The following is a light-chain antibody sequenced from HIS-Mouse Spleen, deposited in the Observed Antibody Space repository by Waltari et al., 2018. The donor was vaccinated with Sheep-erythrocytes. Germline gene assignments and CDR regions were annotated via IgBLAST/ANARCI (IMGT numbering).Light chain of an antibody. J-gene: IGKJ2*01. CDR1: QSVSSY. CDR3: QQRSNWYT. CDR2: DAS. Sequence: EIVLKQSPATMSLSLGERATLPCRASQSVSSYLAWYQQKPGQAPRFLIYDASNRATGIPARFSGSGSGTDFTLTISSLEPEDFAVYYCQQRSNWYTFGQGTKLEIK. V-gene: IGKV3-11*01.